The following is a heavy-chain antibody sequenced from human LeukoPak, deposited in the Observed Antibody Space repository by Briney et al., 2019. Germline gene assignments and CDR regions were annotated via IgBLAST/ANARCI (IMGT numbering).Heavy chain of an antibody. V-gene: IGHV3-48*02. CDR2: ICGRTNNI. Sequence: GSLRLSCAASGFTFSDYSMNWVRQAPGKGLEWLSYICGRTNNIGYTVSVEGGFSVSSDNAKSSVYLKMNSRRDEDTAVYYCARDRDYAFDIWGQGTMVTVAS. J-gene: IGHJ3*02. CDR1: GFTFSDYS. D-gene: IGHD5-24*01. CDR3: ARDRDYAFDI.